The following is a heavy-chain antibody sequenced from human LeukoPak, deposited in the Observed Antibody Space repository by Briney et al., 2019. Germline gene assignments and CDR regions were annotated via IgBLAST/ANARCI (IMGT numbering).Heavy chain of an antibody. CDR1: GFTFDDYA. CDR3: ATNPG. J-gene: IGHJ4*02. Sequence: PGGSLRLSCAASGFTFDDYAMHWVRQAPGKGLEWVSGISWNSGSIGYADSVKGRFTISRDNAKNSLYLQMNSLRAEDTALYYCATNPGWGQGTLVTVSS. V-gene: IGHV3-9*01. CDR2: ISWNSGSI.